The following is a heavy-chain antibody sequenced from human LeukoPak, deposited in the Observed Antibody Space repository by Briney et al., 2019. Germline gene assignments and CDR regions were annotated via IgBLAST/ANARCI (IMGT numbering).Heavy chain of an antibody. CDR1: GYTFTRCG. D-gene: IGHD1-26*01. CDR2: VSGYNHNT. J-gene: IGHJ4*02. V-gene: IGHV1-18*01. Sequence: ASVKVSCKASGYTFTRCGVSWVRQAPGQGLGWVGWVSGYNHNTNYAHKLQGRVTMTTDTSTSTAYMELRSLTSDDTAMYYCARGGGRDSGRENDYWGQGTLVTVSS. CDR3: ARGGGRDSGRENDY.